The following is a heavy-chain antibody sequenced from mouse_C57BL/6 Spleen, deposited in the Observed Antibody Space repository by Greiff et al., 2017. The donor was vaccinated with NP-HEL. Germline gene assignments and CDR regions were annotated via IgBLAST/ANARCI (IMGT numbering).Heavy chain of an antibody. V-gene: IGHV1-54*01. CDR2: INPGSGGT. Sequence: VMLVESGAELVRPGTSVKVSCKASGYAFTNYLIEWVKQRPGQGLEWIGVINPGSGGTNYNEKFKGKATLTADKSSSTAYMQLSSLTSEDSAVYFCARTDGYYVDYWGQGTTLTVSS. D-gene: IGHD2-3*01. CDR3: ARTDGYYVDY. CDR1: GYAFTNYL. J-gene: IGHJ2*01.